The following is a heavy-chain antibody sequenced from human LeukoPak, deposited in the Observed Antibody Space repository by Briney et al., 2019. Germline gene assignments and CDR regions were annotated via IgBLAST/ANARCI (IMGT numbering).Heavy chain of an antibody. CDR2: IYTSGST. CDR3: AASAAARPGYFDY. Sequence: PSETLSLTCTVSGGSISSGSYYWSWIRQHAGKGLEWIGRIYTSGSTNYNPSLKSRVTISVDTSKNQFSLKLSSVTAADTAVYYCAASAAARPGYFDYWGQGTLVTVSS. D-gene: IGHD6-6*01. CDR1: GGSISSGSYY. V-gene: IGHV4-61*02. J-gene: IGHJ4*02.